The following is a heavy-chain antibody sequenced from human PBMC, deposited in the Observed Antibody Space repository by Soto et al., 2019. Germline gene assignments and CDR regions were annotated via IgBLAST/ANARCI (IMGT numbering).Heavy chain of an antibody. Sequence: SETLSLTCTVSGGSISSGGYYWSWIRQHPGKGLEWIGYIYYSGSTYYNPSLKSRVTISVDTSKNQFSLKLSSVTAADTAVYYCARHSGCSSTSCHHHFDYWGQGTLVTVSS. CDR2: IYYSGST. V-gene: IGHV4-31*03. D-gene: IGHD2-2*01. CDR1: GGSISSGGYY. CDR3: ARHSGCSSTSCHHHFDY. J-gene: IGHJ4*02.